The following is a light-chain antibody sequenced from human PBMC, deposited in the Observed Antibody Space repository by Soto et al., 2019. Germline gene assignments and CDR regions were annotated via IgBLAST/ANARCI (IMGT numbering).Light chain of an antibody. CDR2: GAS. V-gene: IGKV3-15*01. CDR3: QQYNNWQPM. CDR1: QSVSSS. Sequence: EIVMTQSPATLSVSPGERATLSCRASQSVSSSLAWYQQKPGQAPRLLIYGASTRATGIPARFSGSGSGTEFTLTISSLQSEDFAVYYCQQYNNWQPMFGQGTKVDI. J-gene: IGKJ1*01.